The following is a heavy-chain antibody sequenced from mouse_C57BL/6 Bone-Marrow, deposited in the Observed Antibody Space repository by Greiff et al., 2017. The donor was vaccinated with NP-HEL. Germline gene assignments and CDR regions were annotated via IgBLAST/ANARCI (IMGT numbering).Heavy chain of an antibody. V-gene: IGHV1-85*01. CDR2: IYPGGGST. Sequence: VKLMESGPELVKPGASVKLSCKASGYTFTSYDITWVKQRPGQGLEWIGGIYPGGGSTNYNEKFKGKATLTVDTSSSTAYMELHSLTSEDSAVYLCARRVYGDYGDPFDYGGKGTTLTVSS. J-gene: IGHJ2*01. CDR3: ARRVYGDYGDPFDY. CDR1: GYTFTSYD. D-gene: IGHD2-13*01.